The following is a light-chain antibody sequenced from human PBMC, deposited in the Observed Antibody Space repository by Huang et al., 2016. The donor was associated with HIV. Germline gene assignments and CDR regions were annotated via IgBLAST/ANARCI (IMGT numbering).Light chain of an antibody. J-gene: IGKJ1*01. CDR1: QGISSSH. V-gene: IGKV3-20*01. Sequence: ETVLTQSPGTLSLSPGERATLSCRALQGISSSHLAWYQQKPGQAPRLLIYGASSRATGIPDRFSGSGSGTDFTLTISRLEPEDLAVYFCQQYDNSPWTFGQGTKVEVK. CDR3: QQYDNSPWT. CDR2: GAS.